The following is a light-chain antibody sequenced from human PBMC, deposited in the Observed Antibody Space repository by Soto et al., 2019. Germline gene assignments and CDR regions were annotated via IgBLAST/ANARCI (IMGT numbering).Light chain of an antibody. V-gene: IGKV1-39*01. CDR2: AAS. CDR1: QSIRYY. CDR3: QQSHSNAIT. Sequence: DIQMTQSPSSLSASVGDRVSITCRASQSIRYYLNWYQQKPGKAPKLLINAASILQSGVPSRFSGSGSGTDVTLTISRLQPEDSATYYCQQSHSNAITFGQGTRLDIK. J-gene: IGKJ5*01.